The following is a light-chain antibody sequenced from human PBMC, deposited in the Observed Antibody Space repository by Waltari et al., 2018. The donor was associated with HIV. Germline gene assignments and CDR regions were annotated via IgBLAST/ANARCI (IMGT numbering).Light chain of an antibody. CDR1: QTVSSSY. J-gene: IGKJ2*01. Sequence: EIVLTQSPGTLSLSPGERATLSCRASQTVSSSYLAWYQQKPGLAPRLLIDGASSRATGIPDRFSSSGSGTDFTLTISRLEPEDFAVYYCQQYGSLPTFGQGTKLEIK. CDR2: GAS. CDR3: QQYGSLPT. V-gene: IGKV3-20*01.